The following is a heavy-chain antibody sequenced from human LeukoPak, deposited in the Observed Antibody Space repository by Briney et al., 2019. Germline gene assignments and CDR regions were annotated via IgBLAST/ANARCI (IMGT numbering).Heavy chain of an antibody. CDR2: IYTSGST. J-gene: IGHJ4*02. Sequence: SETLSLTCTVSGGSISNYYWSWIRKPAGKGLEWNGRIYTSGSTNYNPSLKSRISMSVDTSKNQFSLKLSSVTAADTAVYYCARNGYNYRDFDYWGQGILVTVSS. V-gene: IGHV4-4*07. CDR3: ARNGYNYRDFDY. CDR1: GGSISNYY. D-gene: IGHD5-24*01.